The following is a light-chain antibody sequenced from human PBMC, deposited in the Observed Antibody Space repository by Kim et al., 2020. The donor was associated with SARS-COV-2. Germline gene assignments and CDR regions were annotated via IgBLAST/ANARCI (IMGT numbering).Light chain of an antibody. CDR3: QQYGSSPLT. V-gene: IGKV3-20*01. J-gene: IGKJ3*01. Sequence: SPGDRATLSCRASQSVSSSYLAWYQQKPGQAPRLLIYGASSRATGIPDRFSGSGSGTDFTLTISRLEPEDFAVYYCQQYGSSPLTFGPGTKVDIK. CDR2: GAS. CDR1: QSVSSSY.